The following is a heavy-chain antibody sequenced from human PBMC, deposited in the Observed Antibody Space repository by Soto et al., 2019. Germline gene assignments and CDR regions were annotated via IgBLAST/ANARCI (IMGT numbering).Heavy chain of an antibody. V-gene: IGHV1-69*12. Sequence: QVQLVQSGAEVKKPGSSVKVSCKASGGTFSSYAISWVRQAPGQGLEWMGGIIPIFGTANYAQKFQGRVTITADESTSTAYMELSSLRSEDTAVYYCARVGGDYESYYYYGMDVWGQGTTVTVSS. CDR3: ARVGGDYESYYYYGMDV. CDR2: IIPIFGTA. CDR1: GGTFSSYA. D-gene: IGHD4-17*01. J-gene: IGHJ6*02.